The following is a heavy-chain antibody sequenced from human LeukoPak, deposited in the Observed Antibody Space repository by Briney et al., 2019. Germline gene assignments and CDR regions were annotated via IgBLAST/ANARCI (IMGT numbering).Heavy chain of an antibody. CDR1: GLTFSSYA. V-gene: IGHV3-23*01. CDR2: ISAGGGST. J-gene: IGHJ4*02. D-gene: IGHD5-18*01. CDR3: ARDSYGWTYYFDY. Sequence: GGSLRLSCAASGLTFSSYAMSWVRQAPGKGLEWVSVISAGGGSTYYADSVKGRFTISRDNAKNSLYLQMNSLRAEDTAVYYCARDSYGWTYYFDYWGQGTLVTVSS.